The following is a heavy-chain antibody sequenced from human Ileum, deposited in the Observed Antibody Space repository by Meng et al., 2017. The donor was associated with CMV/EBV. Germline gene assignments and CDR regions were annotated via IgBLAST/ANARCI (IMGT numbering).Heavy chain of an antibody. D-gene: IGHD4-17*01. CDR1: GDGANKFN. CDR2: ISTSGSD. V-gene: IGHV4-4*07. Sequence: QGELYGSGTGVGRRSETLALPWSVSGDGANKFNWSWIRQPAGKGLQWIGRISTSGSDNYNPSLKSRVTMSVDTSKKQFSLKLSSVTAADTAVYYCARSGLRGIYVDYWGQGTLVTVSS. J-gene: IGHJ4*02. CDR3: ARSGLRGIYVDY.